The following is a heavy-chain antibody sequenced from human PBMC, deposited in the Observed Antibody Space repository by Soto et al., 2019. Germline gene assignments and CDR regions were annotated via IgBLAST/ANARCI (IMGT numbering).Heavy chain of an antibody. Sequence: QLQLQESGPGLVKPSETLSLTCTVSGGSISSSSYYWGWIRQPPGKGLEWIGSIYYSGSTYYNPSLKSRVTISVDTSKNQFSLKLSSVTAADTAVYYCARHGNYYDSSGYLYWGQGTLVTVSS. J-gene: IGHJ4*02. CDR3: ARHGNYYDSSGYLY. V-gene: IGHV4-39*01. CDR2: IYYSGST. CDR1: GGSISSSSYY. D-gene: IGHD3-22*01.